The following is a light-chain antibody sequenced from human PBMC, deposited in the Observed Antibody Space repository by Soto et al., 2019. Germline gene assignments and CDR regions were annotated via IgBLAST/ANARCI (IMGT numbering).Light chain of an antibody. CDR2: DVS. CDR1: SSDVGGYNY. V-gene: IGLV2-11*01. J-gene: IGLJ1*01. Sequence: QSVLTQPRSVSGSPGQSVTISCTGTSSDVGGYNYVSWYQQHPGKAPKVMIYDVSKRPSGVPDRFSGSKSGNTASLTISGAPGGGWGGYYCCSYAGSYTWVFGTGTKLTVL. CDR3: CSYAGSYTWV.